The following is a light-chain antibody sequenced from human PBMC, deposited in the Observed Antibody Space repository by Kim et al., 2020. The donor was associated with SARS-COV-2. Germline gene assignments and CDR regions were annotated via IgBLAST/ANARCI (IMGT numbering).Light chain of an antibody. CDR3: SSYAASNRV. CDR1: SSDVSGYNS. Sequence: PRPSVTICFTGTSSDVSGYNSFSWYQQHPGKPPELMFYEVSKRPSGFPDRFSGSKSANTASLTFAGLQAEEEADYYCSSYAASNRVFGGGTQLTVL. J-gene: IGLJ2*01. V-gene: IGLV2-8*01. CDR2: EVS.